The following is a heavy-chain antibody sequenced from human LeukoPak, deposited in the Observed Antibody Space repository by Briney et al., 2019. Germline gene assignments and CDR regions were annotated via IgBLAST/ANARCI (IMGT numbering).Heavy chain of an antibody. V-gene: IGHV3-21*06. CDR2: IDSSGGYM. J-gene: IGHJ4*02. CDR3: LRGDRRDY. Sequence: GGSLRLSCEASGFTFNTYSMNWARQAPGKGLEWVSSIDSSGGYMFYADPVKGRFIISRDNAKDSLYLQMNSLRVEDTAVYYCLRGDRRDYWGQGTLVTVSS. CDR1: GFTFNTYS.